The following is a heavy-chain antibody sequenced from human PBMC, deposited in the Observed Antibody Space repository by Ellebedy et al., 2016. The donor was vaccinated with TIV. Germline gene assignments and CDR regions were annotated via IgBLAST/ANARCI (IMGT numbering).Heavy chain of an antibody. J-gene: IGHJ4*02. CDR3: AKGKQWLPAHFDY. CDR1: GFTFSSYA. D-gene: IGHD6-19*01. Sequence: GESLKISCAASGFTFSSYAMSWVRQAPGKGLEWVSAISGSGGSTYYADSVKGRFTISRDNSKNTLYLQMNSLRAEDTAVYYCAKGKQWLPAHFDYWGQGTLVTVSS. V-gene: IGHV3-23*01. CDR2: ISGSGGST.